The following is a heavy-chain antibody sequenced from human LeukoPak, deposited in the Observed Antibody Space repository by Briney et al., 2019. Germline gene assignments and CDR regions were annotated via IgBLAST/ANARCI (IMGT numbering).Heavy chain of an antibody. D-gene: IGHD1-26*01. CDR1: GFTFSSYS. CDR3: ARDLPKIVGATTGYFDY. Sequence: GGSLRLSCAASGFTFSSYSMNWVRQAPGKGLEWVSSISSSSSYIYYADSVKGRFTISRDNAKDSLYLQMNSLRAEDTAVYYCARDLPKIVGATTGYFDYWGQGTLVTVSS. V-gene: IGHV3-21*01. J-gene: IGHJ4*02. CDR2: ISSSSSYI.